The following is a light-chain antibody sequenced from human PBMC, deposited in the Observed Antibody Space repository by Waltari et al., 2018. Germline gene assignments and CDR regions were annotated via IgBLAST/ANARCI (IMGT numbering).Light chain of an antibody. Sequence: EIILTQSPVTLSSSPGERATLSCRASQSVGSSLVWYQHKPGQPPRLLIYNASKRATGISDRFSGTGSGTDFTLTISSLEPEYVAVYYCQQRSHFYTFGPGTRVDVK. CDR2: NAS. CDR3: QQRSHFYT. J-gene: IGKJ3*01. CDR1: QSVGSS. V-gene: IGKV3-11*01.